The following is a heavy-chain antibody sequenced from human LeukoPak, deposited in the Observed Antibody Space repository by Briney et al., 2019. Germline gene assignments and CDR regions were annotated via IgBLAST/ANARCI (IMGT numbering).Heavy chain of an antibody. CDR2: IIPIFGTA. V-gene: IGHV1-69*06. D-gene: IGHD3-9*01. CDR3: ARDLFSYDFLPVYPASGFNY. J-gene: IGHJ4*02. Sequence: ASVKVSCKASGGTFSSYAISWVRQAPGQGLEWMGGIIPIFGTANYAQKFQGRVTITADKSTSTAYMELSSLRSEDTAVYYCARDLFSYDFLPVYPASGFNYWGKGPLVTVSS. CDR1: GGTFSSYA.